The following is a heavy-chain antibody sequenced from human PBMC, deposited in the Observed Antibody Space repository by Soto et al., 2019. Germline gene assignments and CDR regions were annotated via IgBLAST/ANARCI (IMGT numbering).Heavy chain of an antibody. Sequence: SGPTLVNPTETLTLTCTVSGISLSNARMGVSWIRQPPGKALEWLAHIFSNDEKSYSTSLKSRLTISKDTSKSQVVLTMINVDPVDTATYYCVRIEGSWPYFGMDVWGQGTTVTVSS. J-gene: IGHJ6*02. CDR2: IFSNDEK. CDR1: GISLSNARMG. CDR3: VRIEGSWPYFGMDV. V-gene: IGHV2-26*01.